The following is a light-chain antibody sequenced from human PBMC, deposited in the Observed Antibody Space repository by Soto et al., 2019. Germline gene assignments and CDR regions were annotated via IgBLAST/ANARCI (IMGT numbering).Light chain of an antibody. J-gene: IGLJ2*01. Sequence: QSVLTQPPSVSGAPGQRVTISCTGSSSNIGTAYDVHWYQQFPGVAPKLLIYGNTNRPSGVPDRFSGSRSGTSASLAITGLQAEDDADYYCQTYDISLSSVVFGGGTKLTVL. V-gene: IGLV1-40*01. CDR1: SSNIGTAYD. CDR2: GNT. CDR3: QTYDISLSSVV.